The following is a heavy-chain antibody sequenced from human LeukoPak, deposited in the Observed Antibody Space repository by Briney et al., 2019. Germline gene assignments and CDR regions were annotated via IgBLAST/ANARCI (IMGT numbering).Heavy chain of an antibody. D-gene: IGHD5-18*01. CDR1: GFTFSSYG. CDR3: AKGTGSSYGIDY. CDR2: ISYDGSNK. J-gene: IGHJ4*02. Sequence: GGSLRLSCAASGFTFSSYGMHWVRQAPGKGLEWVAVISYDGSNKYYADSVKGRFTISRDNSKNTLYLQMNSLRAEDTAVYYCAKGTGSSYGIDYWGQGTLVTVSS. V-gene: IGHV3-30*18.